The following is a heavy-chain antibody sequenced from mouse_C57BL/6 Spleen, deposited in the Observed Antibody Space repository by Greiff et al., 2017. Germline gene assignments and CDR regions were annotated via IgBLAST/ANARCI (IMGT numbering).Heavy chain of an antibody. V-gene: IGHV1-53*01. Sequence: FQLQQSGTELVKPGASVKLSCKASGYTFTSYWMHWVKQRPGQGLEWIGNINPSNGGTNYNEKFKSKATLPVDKSSSTAYMQLSSLTSEDSAVYYCARSELNYGQFAYWGQGTLVTVSA. D-gene: IGHD1-1*02. CDR3: ARSELNYGQFAY. J-gene: IGHJ3*01. CDR2: INPSNGGT. CDR1: GYTFTSYW.